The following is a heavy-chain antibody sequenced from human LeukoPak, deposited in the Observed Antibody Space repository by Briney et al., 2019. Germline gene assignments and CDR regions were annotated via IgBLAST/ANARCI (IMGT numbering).Heavy chain of an antibody. CDR2: MNPNSGNT. V-gene: IGHV1-8*01. CDR3: ARGQMVRGVHNWFDP. D-gene: IGHD3-10*01. J-gene: IGHJ5*02. CDR1: GYTFTSYD. Sequence: ASVKVSCKASGYTFTSYDINWVRQATGQGLEWMGWMNPNSGNTGYAQKFQGRVTMTRNTSISTAYMELSSLRSEDTGVYYCARGQMVRGVHNWFDPWGQGTLVTVSS.